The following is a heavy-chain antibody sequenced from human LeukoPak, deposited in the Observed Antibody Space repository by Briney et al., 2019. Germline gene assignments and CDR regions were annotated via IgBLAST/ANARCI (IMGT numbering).Heavy chain of an antibody. CDR3: ASSGGYSGYEFSGY. D-gene: IGHD5-12*01. V-gene: IGHV1-2*02. CDR1: GYTFTGYY. J-gene: IGHJ4*02. Sequence: ASVKVSSKASGYTFTGYYLHWVRQAPGQGLEWMGWINPNSGGTNYAQKLQGRVTMTTDTSTSTAYMELRSLRSDDTAVYYCASSGGYSGYEFSGYWGQGTLVTVSS. CDR2: INPNSGGT.